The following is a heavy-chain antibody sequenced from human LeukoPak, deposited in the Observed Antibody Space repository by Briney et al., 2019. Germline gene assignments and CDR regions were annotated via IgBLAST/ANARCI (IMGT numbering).Heavy chain of an antibody. Sequence: ASVKVSCKASGYTFTSYYIHWVRQAPGQGLEWMGIINPSGGSTTYAQKFQGRVTMTRDTSTSTVYMELSSLRSEDTAVYYCARAAPGYYGSGSGLGVWGKGTTVTISS. CDR2: INPSGGST. CDR3: ARAAPGYYGSGSGLGV. J-gene: IGHJ6*04. D-gene: IGHD3-10*01. V-gene: IGHV1-46*01. CDR1: GYTFTSYY.